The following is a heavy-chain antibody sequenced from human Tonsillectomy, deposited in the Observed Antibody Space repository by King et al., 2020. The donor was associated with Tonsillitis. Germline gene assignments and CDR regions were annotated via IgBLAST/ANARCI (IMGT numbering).Heavy chain of an antibody. V-gene: IGHV3-23*04. CDR3: AKTISMTSRYYGLDV. D-gene: IGHD3-3*02. CDR2: ISGCGGST. J-gene: IGHJ6*02. CDR1: GFTFSNYA. Sequence: VQLVESGGGLVQPGGSPRLSFAASGFTFSNYAMSWGRQAPGEGLEWVSAISGCGGSTYCADSVKGRFIISIDTSKNMLYLQMSSLRAEDTALYYCAKTISMTSRYYGLDVWGQGTTVTVSS.